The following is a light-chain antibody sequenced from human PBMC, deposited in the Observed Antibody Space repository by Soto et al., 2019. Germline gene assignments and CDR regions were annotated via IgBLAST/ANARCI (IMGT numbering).Light chain of an antibody. CDR2: GAS. CDR3: QQYGSSIT. V-gene: IGKV3-20*01. J-gene: IGKJ5*01. CDR1: QSVSINY. Sequence: DIVFTKHPGTLSLSPVERATLSCRASQSVSINYLAWYQQKPGQAPRLLIYGASSRATGIPDRFSGSGSGTDFTLTISRLEPEDFAVYHCQQYGSSITFGQGTRLEIK.